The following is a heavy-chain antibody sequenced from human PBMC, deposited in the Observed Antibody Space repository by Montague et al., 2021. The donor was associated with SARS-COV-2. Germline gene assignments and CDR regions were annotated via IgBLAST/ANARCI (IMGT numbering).Heavy chain of an antibody. J-gene: IGHJ5*02. D-gene: IGHD2-21*01. Sequence: SETLSLTCTVSGGSISSYYWSWIRQPPGKGLEWIGYIYYSGSTNYNPSLKGRVTISVATSKNQFSLKLSSVTAADTAVYYCARGGDINWFDPWGQGTLGTVSS. CDR3: ARGGDINWFDP. V-gene: IGHV4-59*01. CDR2: IYYSGST. CDR1: GGSISSYY.